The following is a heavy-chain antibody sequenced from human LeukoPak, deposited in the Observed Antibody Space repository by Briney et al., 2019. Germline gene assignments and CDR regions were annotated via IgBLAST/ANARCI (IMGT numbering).Heavy chain of an antibody. V-gene: IGHV4-30-4*01. D-gene: IGHD1-1*01. CDR1: GGSFSGYY. CDR2: IYYSGST. CDR3: ARDRYGGPWYFDL. Sequence: TPSETLSLTCAVYGGSFSGYYWSWIRQPPGKGLEWIGYIYYSGSTYYNPSLKSRVTISVDTSKNQFSLKLSSVTAADTAVYYCARDRYGGPWYFDLWGRGTLVTVSS. J-gene: IGHJ2*01.